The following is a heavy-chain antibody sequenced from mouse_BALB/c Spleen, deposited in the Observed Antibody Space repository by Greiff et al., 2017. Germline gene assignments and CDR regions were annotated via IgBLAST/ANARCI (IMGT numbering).Heavy chain of an antibody. J-gene: IGHJ3*01. Sequence: EVMLVESGGGLVKPGGSLKLSCAASGFTFSDYYMYWVRQTPEKRLEWVATISDGGSYTYYPDSVKGRFTISRDNAKNNLYLQMSSLKSEDTAMYYCARDEGYGNSRAYWGQGTLVTVSA. D-gene: IGHD2-1*01. CDR3: ARDEGYGNSRAY. V-gene: IGHV5-4*02. CDR1: GFTFSDYY. CDR2: ISDGGSYT.